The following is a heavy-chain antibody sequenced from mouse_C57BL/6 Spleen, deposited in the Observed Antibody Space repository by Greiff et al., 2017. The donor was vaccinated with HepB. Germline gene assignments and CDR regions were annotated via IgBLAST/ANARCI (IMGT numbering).Heavy chain of an antibody. CDR3: ARYYYGSSDWYFDV. J-gene: IGHJ1*03. CDR2: ISSGSSTI. D-gene: IGHD1-1*01. CDR1: GFTFSDYG. Sequence: EVHLVESGGGLVKPGGSLKLSCAASGFTFSDYGMHWVRQAPEKGLEWVAYISSGSSTIYYADTVKGRFTISRDNAKNTLFLQMTSLRSEDTAMYYCARYYYGSSDWYFDVWGTGTTVTVSS. V-gene: IGHV5-17*01.